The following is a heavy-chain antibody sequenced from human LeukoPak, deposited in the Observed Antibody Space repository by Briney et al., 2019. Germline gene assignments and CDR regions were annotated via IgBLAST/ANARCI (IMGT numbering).Heavy chain of an antibody. J-gene: IGHJ4*02. V-gene: IGHV3-23*01. CDR1: GFTFNNYA. CDR3: AKARLEWSDGLDY. CDR2: VSGGAGST. D-gene: IGHD3-3*01. Sequence: TGGSLRLSCAASGFTFNNYAMSWVRPAPGKGLEWVSAVSGGAGSTYYPDFEKGRFTISRDNYKNTLYLQRNSLGAEDTAVYYWAKARLEWSDGLDYWGQGTLVTVSS.